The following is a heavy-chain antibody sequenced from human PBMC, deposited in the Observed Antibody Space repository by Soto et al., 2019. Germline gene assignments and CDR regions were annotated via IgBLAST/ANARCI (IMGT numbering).Heavy chain of an antibody. CDR3: AREGVLMSWNYVVPLYYGMDV. CDR2: INAGNGNT. D-gene: IGHD1-7*01. Sequence: GASVKVSCKASGYTFTSYAMHWVRQAPGQRLEWIGWINAGNGNTKYSQKFQGRVTITRDTSASTAYMELSSLRSEDTAVYYCAREGVLMSWNYVVPLYYGMDVWGQGTTVTVSS. V-gene: IGHV1-3*01. CDR1: GYTFTSYA. J-gene: IGHJ6*02.